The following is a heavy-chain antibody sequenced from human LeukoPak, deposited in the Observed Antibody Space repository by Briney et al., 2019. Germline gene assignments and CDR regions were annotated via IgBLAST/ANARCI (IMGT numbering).Heavy chain of an antibody. CDR2: ISYDGSNK. J-gene: IGHJ4*02. CDR1: GFTFSSYA. CDR3: ARGGSSGWYGEFDY. V-gene: IGHV3-30*04. Sequence: PGGSLRLSRAASGFTFSSYAMHWVRQAPGKGLEWVAVISYDGSNKYYADSVKGRFTISRDNSKNTLYLQMNSLRAEDTAVYYCARGGSSGWYGEFDYWGQGTLVTVSS. D-gene: IGHD6-19*01.